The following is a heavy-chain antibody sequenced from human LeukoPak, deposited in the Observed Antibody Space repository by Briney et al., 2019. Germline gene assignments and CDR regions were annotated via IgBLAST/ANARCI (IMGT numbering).Heavy chain of an antibody. CDR3: AKEETGSYSVGSFDY. CDR2: ISGSGGST. J-gene: IGHJ4*02. V-gene: IGHV3-23*01. D-gene: IGHD1-26*01. Sequence: GGSLRLSYAASGFTFSSYAMNWVRQAPGKGLEWVLGISGSGGSTYNADSVKGRFTISRDNSKNTLYLQMNSLRVEDTAVYYCAKEETGSYSVGSFDYWGQGTLVTVSS. CDR1: GFTFSSYA.